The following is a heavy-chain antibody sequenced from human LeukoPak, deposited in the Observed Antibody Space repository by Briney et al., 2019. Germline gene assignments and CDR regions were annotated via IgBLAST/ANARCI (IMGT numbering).Heavy chain of an antibody. Sequence: SETLSLTCAVYGGSFSGYYWSWIRQPPGKGLEWIGSIHYSGSTHYNPSLKSRVTISVDTSKNQFSLKLNSVTAADTAFYFCARQTGSGLFILPGGQGTLVTVSS. D-gene: IGHD3-10*01. CDR1: GGSFSGYY. CDR2: IHYSGST. J-gene: IGHJ4*02. V-gene: IGHV4-34*01. CDR3: ARQTGSGLFILP.